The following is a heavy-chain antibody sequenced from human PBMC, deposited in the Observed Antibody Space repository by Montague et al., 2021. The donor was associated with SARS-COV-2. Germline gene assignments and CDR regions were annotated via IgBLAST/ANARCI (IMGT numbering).Heavy chain of an antibody. Sequence: SETLSLTCSVSSGSIISSGYYWGWIRQPPGKELEWIGNIYCSGTTYYNPFLQSRGTISVDTSKNHLSLRLSSVTAADTAVYFCARGMIRGVTTPFDYWGQGSQVTVSS. V-gene: IGHV4-39*02. CDR2: IYCSGTT. J-gene: IGHJ4*02. CDR1: SGSIISSGYY. CDR3: ARGMIRGVTTPFDY. D-gene: IGHD3-10*01.